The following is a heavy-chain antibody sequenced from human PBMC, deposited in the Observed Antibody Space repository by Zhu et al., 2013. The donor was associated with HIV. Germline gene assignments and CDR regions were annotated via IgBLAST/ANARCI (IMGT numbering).Heavy chain of an antibody. CDR1: GGTFSSYA. V-gene: IGHV1-69*01. J-gene: IGHJ5*02. Sequence: QVQLVQSGAEVKKPGSSVKVSCKASGGTFSSYAISWVRQAPGQGLEWMGGIIPIFGTANYAQKFQGRVTITADESTSTAYMELSSLRSEDTAVYYCARVGSWSGYSNGPNWFDPWGQGTLVTVSS. CDR2: IIPIFGTA. D-gene: IGHD3-3*01. CDR3: ARVGSWSGYSNGPNWFDP.